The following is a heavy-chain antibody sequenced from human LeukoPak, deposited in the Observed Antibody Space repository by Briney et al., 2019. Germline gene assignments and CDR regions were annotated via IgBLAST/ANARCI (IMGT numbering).Heavy chain of an antibody. D-gene: IGHD3-22*01. CDR3: ASLYMFGYYDY. CDR1: GLTFSSHE. CDR2: IGVRDTI. V-gene: IGHV3-48*03. Sequence: GGSLRLSCAASGLTFSSHEMNWVRQAPGKGLEWISYIGVRDTIYYADSVKGRFTISRDNAENSLYLQMNNLRVEDTAIYYCASLYMFGYYDYWGQGTLVTVSS. J-gene: IGHJ4*02.